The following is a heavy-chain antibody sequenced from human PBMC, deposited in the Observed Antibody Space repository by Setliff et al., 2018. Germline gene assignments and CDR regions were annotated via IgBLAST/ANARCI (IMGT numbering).Heavy chain of an antibody. D-gene: IGHD6-25*01. CDR1: GFTFSNAW. V-gene: IGHV3-15*05. CDR3: TTAGSSGWVPIAY. J-gene: IGHJ4*02. CDR2: VKSKSEGGTT. Sequence: GESLKISCAASGFTFSNAWMSWVRQAPGKGLEWVGRVKSKSEGGTTHYAGPVKGRITVSRDDSKNTLYLDLNSLQIEDTAVYYCTTAGSSGWVPIAYWGQGTLVTVSS.